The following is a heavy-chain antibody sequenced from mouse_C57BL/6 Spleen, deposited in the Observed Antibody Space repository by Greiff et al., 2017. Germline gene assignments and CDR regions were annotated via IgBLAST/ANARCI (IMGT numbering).Heavy chain of an antibody. D-gene: IGHD4-1*01. CDR2: IDPETGGT. Sequence: VQLQQSGAELVRPGASVTLSCKASGYTFTDYEMHWVKQTPVHGLEWIGAIDPETGGTAYNQKFKGKAILTADKSSSTAYMELRSLTSEDSAVYYCTRWNWDGDYWGQGTTLTVSS. CDR1: GYTFTDYE. V-gene: IGHV1-15*01. J-gene: IGHJ2*01. CDR3: TRWNWDGDY.